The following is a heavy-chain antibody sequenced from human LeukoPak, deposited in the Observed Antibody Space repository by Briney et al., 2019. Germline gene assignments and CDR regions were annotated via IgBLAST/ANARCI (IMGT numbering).Heavy chain of an antibody. CDR1: GFTVSSNY. J-gene: IGHJ6*02. Sequence: GGSLRLSCAASGFTVSSNYMSWVRQAPGKGLEWVSVIYSGGSTYYADSVKGRFTISRDNSKNTLYLQMNSLRAEDTAVYYCARSNYCSSTSCYYGMDAWGQGTTVTVSS. V-gene: IGHV3-53*01. CDR3: ARSNYCSSTSCYYGMDA. CDR2: IYSGGST. D-gene: IGHD2-2*01.